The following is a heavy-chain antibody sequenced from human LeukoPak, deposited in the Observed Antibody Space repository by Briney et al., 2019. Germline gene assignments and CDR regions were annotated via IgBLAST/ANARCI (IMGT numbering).Heavy chain of an antibody. Sequence: PSQTLSLTCTVSGGSISSGGYYWSWIRQHPGKGLEWIGEINHSGSTNYNPSLKSRVTISVDTSKNQFSLKLSSVTAADTAVYYCARGIGGRSSSWYVRAYNWFDPWGQGTLVTVSS. V-gene: IGHV4-31*03. CDR2: INHSGST. CDR1: GGSISSGGYY. D-gene: IGHD6-13*01. J-gene: IGHJ5*02. CDR3: ARGIGGRSSSWYVRAYNWFDP.